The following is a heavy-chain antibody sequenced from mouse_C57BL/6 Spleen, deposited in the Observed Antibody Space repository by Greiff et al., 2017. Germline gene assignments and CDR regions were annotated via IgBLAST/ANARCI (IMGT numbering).Heavy chain of an antibody. CDR2: FYPRDGST. V-gene: IGHV1-85*01. Sequence: QVQLQQSGPELVQPGASVKLSCKASGYTFTSYAINWVKQRPGRGLEWIGWFYPRDGSTKYNEKFKGKATLTVDTSSSTAYMELHSLTSEDSAVYFCAKDYPYYYAMDYWGQGTSVTVSS. CDR1: GYTFTSYA. CDR3: AKDYPYYYAMDY. J-gene: IGHJ4*01. D-gene: IGHD2-4*01.